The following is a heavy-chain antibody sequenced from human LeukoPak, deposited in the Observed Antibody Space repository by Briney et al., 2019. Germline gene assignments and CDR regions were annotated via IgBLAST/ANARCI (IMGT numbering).Heavy chain of an antibody. CDR3: ASGKYGLRSWFDP. CDR1: GGTFSSYA. CDR2: IIPIFGTA. V-gene: IGHV1-69*05. D-gene: IGHD4-17*01. J-gene: IGHJ5*02. Sequence: GASVKVSCKASGGTFSSYAISWVRQAPGQGLEWLGGIIPIFGTANYAQKFQGRVTITTDESTNTAYMELTSLTSEDTAVYYCASGKYGLRSWFDPWGQGTLVTVSP.